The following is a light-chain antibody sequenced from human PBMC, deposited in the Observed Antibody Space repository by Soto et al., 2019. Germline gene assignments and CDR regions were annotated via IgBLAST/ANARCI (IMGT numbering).Light chain of an antibody. Sequence: QSVLTQPPSVSGSPGQSITISCTGTSSDVGAYNYVSWYQQHPGKAPKLMIYEVTNRPSGVSNRFSASKSANTASLTISGLQADDEADYYCASYTSSSTWVFGGGTKLTVL. CDR2: EVT. CDR3: ASYTSSSTWV. CDR1: SSDVGAYNY. J-gene: IGLJ3*02. V-gene: IGLV2-14*01.